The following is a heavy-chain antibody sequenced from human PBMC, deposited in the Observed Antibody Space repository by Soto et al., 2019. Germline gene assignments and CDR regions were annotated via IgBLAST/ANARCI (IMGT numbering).Heavy chain of an antibody. CDR2: ISYDGSNK. Sequence: QVQLVESGGGVVQPGRSLRLSCAASGFTFSSYGMHWVRQAPGKGLEWVAVISYDGSNKYYADSVKGRFTISGDNSKNTLYLQMNSLRAEDTAVYYCAKDSGRRYYFDYWGQGTLVTVSS. CDR3: AKDSGRRYYFDY. J-gene: IGHJ4*02. V-gene: IGHV3-30*18. D-gene: IGHD1-26*01. CDR1: GFTFSSYG.